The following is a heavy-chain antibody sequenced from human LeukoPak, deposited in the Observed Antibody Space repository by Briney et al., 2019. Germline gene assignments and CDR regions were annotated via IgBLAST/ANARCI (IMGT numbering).Heavy chain of an antibody. CDR1: GYTFTSYY. J-gene: IGHJ3*02. Sequence: ASVKASCKASGYTFTSYYMHWVRQAPGQGLEWMGIINPSGGSTSYAQKFQGRVTMTRDTSTSTVYMELSSLRSEDTAVYYCARERDRGYYDSSGPLVRKGAFDIWGQGTMVTVSS. CDR3: ARERDRGYYDSSGPLVRKGAFDI. CDR2: INPSGGST. D-gene: IGHD3-22*01. V-gene: IGHV1-46*01.